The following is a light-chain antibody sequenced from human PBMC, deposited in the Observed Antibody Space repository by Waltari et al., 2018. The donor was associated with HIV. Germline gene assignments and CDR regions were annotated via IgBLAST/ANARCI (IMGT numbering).Light chain of an antibody. CDR2: GNN. CDR3: AAWDDSLSGWV. Sequence: QSVLIQPPSASGPPGQRLTLPCSGDTFNLDRNFVHWYQQLPGSAPRLLFDGNNRRPAGVPARFSTSKSDTSASLSISELRSDDEAEYYCAAWDDSLSGWVFGGGTKLTVL. CDR1: TFNLDRNF. J-gene: IGLJ3*02. V-gene: IGLV1-47*01.